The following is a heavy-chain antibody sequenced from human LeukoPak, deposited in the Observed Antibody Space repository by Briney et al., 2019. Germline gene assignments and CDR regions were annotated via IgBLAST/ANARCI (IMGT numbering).Heavy chain of an antibody. V-gene: IGHV3-30*04. Sequence: GRSLRLSCSASGFTFSSYAMHWVRRAPGKGLEWVAVISYDGMNKYYADSVKGRFTISRDNSKNTLYLQMNSLRAEDTAVYYCARDRAPGQRQLVPDAFDIWGQGTMVTVSS. D-gene: IGHD6-13*01. CDR2: ISYDGMNK. J-gene: IGHJ3*02. CDR3: ARDRAPGQRQLVPDAFDI. CDR1: GFTFSSYA.